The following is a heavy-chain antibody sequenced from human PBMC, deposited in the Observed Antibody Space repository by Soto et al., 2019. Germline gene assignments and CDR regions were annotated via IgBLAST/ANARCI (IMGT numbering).Heavy chain of an antibody. J-gene: IGHJ4*02. CDR2: INPSGGTT. CDR1: GYIFTSYY. CDR3: ARGPATAPDAY. V-gene: IGHV1-46*01. D-gene: IGHD2-2*01. Sequence: ASVKVSCKTSGYIFTSYYIHWVRQAPGQGLEWMGIINPSGGTTTYAQKFQGRVTMTRDTSTSTVYMELSSLRSEDTAVYYCARGPATAPDAYWGLGNLVTVSS.